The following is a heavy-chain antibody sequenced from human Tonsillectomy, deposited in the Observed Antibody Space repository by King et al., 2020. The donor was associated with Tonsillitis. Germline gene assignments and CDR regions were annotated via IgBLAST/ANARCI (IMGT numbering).Heavy chain of an antibody. Sequence: VQLVESGGGVVQPGRSLRLSCAASGFTFSSYVMHWVRQAPGKGLEWVAVISYDGSNKYYADSVKGRFTISRDNSNNTLSLQMNSLRAEDTAVYYCARPGGGYSYINAFDIWGQGTMVTVSS. D-gene: IGHD5-18*01. CDR1: GFTFSSYV. CDR2: ISYDGSNK. V-gene: IGHV3-30-3*01. CDR3: ARPGGGYSYINAFDI. J-gene: IGHJ3*02.